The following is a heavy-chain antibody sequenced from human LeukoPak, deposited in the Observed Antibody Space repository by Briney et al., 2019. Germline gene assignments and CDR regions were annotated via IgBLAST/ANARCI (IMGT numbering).Heavy chain of an antibody. Sequence: GGSLRLSCAAASGFPFNNYSWVRQPPGKGVEWVAKMKEDGSATYYLDSVKGRFTISRDNAKRALYLQMSSLKVEDTALYYCVKGGASHFDPWGQGTLVTVSS. V-gene: IGHV3-7*04. CDR1: GFPFNNYS. J-gene: IGHJ5*02. CDR2: MKEDGSAT. CDR3: VKGGASHFDP. D-gene: IGHD2/OR15-2a*01.